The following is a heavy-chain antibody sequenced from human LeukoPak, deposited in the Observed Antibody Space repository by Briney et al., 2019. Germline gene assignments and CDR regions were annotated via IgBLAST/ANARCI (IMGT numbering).Heavy chain of an antibody. CDR3: AKTRPGEPFEFDI. V-gene: IGHV3-33*06. CDR1: GFTFFTSG. Sequence: GGSLRLSCAASGFTFFTSGMHWVRQAPGKGLEWVSLIWYDGSNKYYADSVKGRFTISRDNSQNTLSLQMNSLRAEDTAVYYCAKTRPGEPFEFDIWGQGTMVTVSS. J-gene: IGHJ3*02. CDR2: IWYDGSNK. D-gene: IGHD1-1*01.